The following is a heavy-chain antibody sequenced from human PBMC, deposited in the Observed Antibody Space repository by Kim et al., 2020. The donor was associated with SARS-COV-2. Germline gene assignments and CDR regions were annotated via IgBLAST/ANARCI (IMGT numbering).Heavy chain of an antibody. J-gene: IGHJ4*02. Sequence: ASVKVSCKTSGYTFTDYYMHWVRQAPGQGLEWMGWIDPNSGGTRFSQKFQGRVTVTRYTSISTAYMELSGLRSDDTAVYYCSKSRAFDYWGQGTLVTVSS. D-gene: IGHD1-26*01. CDR2: IDPNSGGT. CDR1: GYTFTDYY. CDR3: SKSRAFDY. V-gene: IGHV1-2*02.